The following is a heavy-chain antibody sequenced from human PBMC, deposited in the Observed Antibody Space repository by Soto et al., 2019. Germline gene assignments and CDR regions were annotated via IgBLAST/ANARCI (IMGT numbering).Heavy chain of an antibody. CDR3: ARGEIAAADEYFQH. CDR1: GYTFTSYD. J-gene: IGHJ1*01. CDR2: MNPNSGNT. Sequence: ASVKVSCKASGYTFTSYDINWVRQATGQGLEWMGWMNPNSGNTGYAQKFQGGVTMTRNTSISTAYMELSSLRSEDTAVYYCARGEIAAADEYFQHWGQGTLVTV. V-gene: IGHV1-8*01. D-gene: IGHD6-13*01.